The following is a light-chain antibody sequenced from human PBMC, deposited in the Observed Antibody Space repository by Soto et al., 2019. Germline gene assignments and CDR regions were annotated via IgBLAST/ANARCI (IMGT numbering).Light chain of an antibody. CDR2: DES. J-gene: IGKJ1*01. V-gene: IGKV3D-15*01. Sequence: EILLTQSPGTLSLSAGERATLSCRASQSVSSYLAWYQQKTGQAPRLLIYDESNRATGIPARFSGSGSGTEFTLTISRLQSEDFAVYYCQQYNSWPETFGQGTQVDIK. CDR1: QSVSSY. CDR3: QQYNSWPET.